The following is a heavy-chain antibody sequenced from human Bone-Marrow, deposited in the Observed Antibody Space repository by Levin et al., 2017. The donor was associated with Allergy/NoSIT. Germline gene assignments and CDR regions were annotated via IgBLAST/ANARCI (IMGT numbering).Heavy chain of an antibody. D-gene: IGHD5-18*01. V-gene: IGHV4-59*01. CDR3: ARLGAGYTYVSNWFDP. CDR2: IYYSGST. J-gene: IGHJ5*02. Sequence: KSSETLSLTCTVSGDSMTNYYWTWIRRPPGRGLEWIGYIYYSGSTTYNPSLESRVSISVDTSKNQFSLRLTSVTAADTAVYYCARLGAGYTYVSNWFDPWGRGTLVTVSS. CDR1: GDSMTNYY.